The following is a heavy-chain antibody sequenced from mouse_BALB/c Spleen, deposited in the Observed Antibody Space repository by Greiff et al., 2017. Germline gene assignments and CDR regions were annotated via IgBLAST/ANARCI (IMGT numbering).Heavy chain of an antibody. CDR2: ISSGGGST. D-gene: IGHD1-1*01. J-gene: IGHJ2*01. CDR1: GFAFSSYD. Sequence: EVKLVESGGGLVKPGGSLKLSCAASGFAFSSYDMSWVRQTPEKRLEWVAYISSGGGSTYYPDTVKGRFTISRDNAKNTLYLQMSSLKSEDTAMYYCARRPVTTVVAPFDYWGQGTTLTVSS. V-gene: IGHV5-12-1*01. CDR3: ARRPVTTVVAPFDY.